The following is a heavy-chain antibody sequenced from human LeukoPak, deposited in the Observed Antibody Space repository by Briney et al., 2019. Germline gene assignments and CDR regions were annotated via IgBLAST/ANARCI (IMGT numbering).Heavy chain of an antibody. V-gene: IGHV4-4*02. J-gene: IGHJ3*02. D-gene: IGHD6-19*01. CDR2: IYHSGRT. Sequence: SETLSLTCAVSAASTGSSKWWSWVRQPPGKGLEWLGEIYHSGRTNYNPSLKSRVTISVDKSKNRISLKLSSVTAADTAVYYCARGPIAVAGSDEAFDIWGQGTMVTVSS. CDR1: AASTGSSKW. CDR3: ARGPIAVAGSDEAFDI.